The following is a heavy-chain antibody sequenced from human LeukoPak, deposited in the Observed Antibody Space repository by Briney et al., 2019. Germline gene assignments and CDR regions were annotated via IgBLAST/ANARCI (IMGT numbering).Heavy chain of an antibody. V-gene: IGHV1-18*01. CDR3: ARDRYGSGFDP. CDR1: GGTFSSYA. CDR2: ISAYNGNT. D-gene: IGHD4-17*01. J-gene: IGHJ5*02. Sequence: ASVKVSCKASGGTFSSYAISWVRQAPGQGLEWMGWISAYNGNTNYAQKLQGRVTMTTDTSTSTAYMELRSLRSDDTAVYYCARDRYGSGFDPWGQGTLVTVSS.